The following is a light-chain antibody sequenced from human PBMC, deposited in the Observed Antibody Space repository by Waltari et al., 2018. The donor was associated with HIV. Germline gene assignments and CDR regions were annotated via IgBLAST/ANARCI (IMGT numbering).Light chain of an antibody. CDR3: QQYDNVPVT. CDR2: DAS. J-gene: IGKJ3*01. Sequence: DIQLTQSPSSLSASVGDRVTITCRVSQGISSYLNWYQQKPGKAPKLLIYDASDLETGVPSRFSGSGSGTDFTFTISSLQPADIATYYCQQYDNVPVTFGPGTKVEIK. V-gene: IGKV1-33*01. CDR1: QGISSY.